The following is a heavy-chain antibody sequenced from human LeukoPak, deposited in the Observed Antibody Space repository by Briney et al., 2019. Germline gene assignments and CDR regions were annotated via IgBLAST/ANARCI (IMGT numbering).Heavy chain of an antibody. CDR2: IYTSGST. D-gene: IGHD6-13*01. V-gene: IGHV4-4*07. Sequence: SETLSLTCTVSGGSISSYYWSWIRQPPGKGLEWIGRIYTSGSTNYNPSLRSRVTMSVDTSKNQFSLKLSSVTAADTAVYYCARDGAYSSSWGPPEGWFDPWGQGTLVTVSS. CDR1: GGSISSYY. J-gene: IGHJ5*02. CDR3: ARDGAYSSSWGPPEGWFDP.